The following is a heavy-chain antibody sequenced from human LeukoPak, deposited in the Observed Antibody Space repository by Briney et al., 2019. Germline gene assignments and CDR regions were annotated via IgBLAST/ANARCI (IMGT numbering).Heavy chain of an antibody. CDR3: ARDRRNYGSGSYFWFDP. V-gene: IGHV3-30-3*01. CDR1: GFTFSSYA. CDR2: ISYDGSNK. D-gene: IGHD3-10*01. J-gene: IGHJ5*02. Sequence: GGSLRLSCAASGFTFSSYAMHWVRQAPGKGLEWVAVISYDGSNKYYADSVKGRFTISRDNSKNTLYLQMNSRRAEDTAVYYCARDRRNYGSGSYFWFDPWGQGTLVTVSS.